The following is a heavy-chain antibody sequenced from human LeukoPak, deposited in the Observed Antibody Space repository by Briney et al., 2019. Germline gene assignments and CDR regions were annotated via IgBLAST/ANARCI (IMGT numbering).Heavy chain of an antibody. D-gene: IGHD1-26*01. CDR3: ARVEELLGLDY. Sequence: SETQSLTCTVSGGSISSSNYYWGWIRQPPGKGLEWIGSIYYTGSTSYNPSLKSRVTISVDTSKNQFSLKLSSVTAADTAMYYCARVEELLGLDYWGQGTLVTVSS. CDR1: GGSISSSNYY. J-gene: IGHJ4*02. CDR2: IYYTGST. V-gene: IGHV4-39*01.